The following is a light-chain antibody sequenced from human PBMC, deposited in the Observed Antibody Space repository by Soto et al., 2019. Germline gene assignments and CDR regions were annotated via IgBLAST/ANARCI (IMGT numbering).Light chain of an antibody. CDR2: EVS. CDR3: SSYTSSSTPSV. CDR1: SSDVGGYNY. V-gene: IGLV2-14*01. J-gene: IGLJ1*01. Sequence: QSVLTQPASVSGSPGQSITISCTGTSSDVGGYNYVSWYQQYPGKAPKLMIYEVSNRPSGVSNRFSGSKSGNTASLTISGLQAEDEADYYCSSYTSSSTPSVFGTGTK.